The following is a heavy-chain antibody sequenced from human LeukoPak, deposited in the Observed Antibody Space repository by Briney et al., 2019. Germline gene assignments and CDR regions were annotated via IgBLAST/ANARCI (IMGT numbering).Heavy chain of an antibody. D-gene: IGHD5-12*01. CDR1: GFTFSSYW. CDR3: ARARGYSGYAYFDY. CDR2: INHSGST. J-gene: IGHJ4*02. Sequence: GSLRLSCAASGFTFSSYWMSWIRQPPGKGLEWIGEINHSGSTNYNPSFKSRVTISVDTSKNQFSLKLSSVTAADTAVYYCARARGYSGYAYFDYWGQGTLVTVSS. V-gene: IGHV4-34*01.